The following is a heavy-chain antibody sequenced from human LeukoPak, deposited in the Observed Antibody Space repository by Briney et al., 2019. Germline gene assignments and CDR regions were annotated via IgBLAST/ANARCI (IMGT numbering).Heavy chain of an antibody. Sequence: PSETLSLTCTVSGGSISSSRYYWAWIRQPPGKGLECIASIDHSGSTNYNPSLKSRVTTSVDTSKNQFSLKLSSVTAADTAAYYCARSRLEWFASDAFDIWGQGTMVAVSS. D-gene: IGHD3-3*01. CDR1: GGSISSSRYY. CDR3: ARSRLEWFASDAFDI. J-gene: IGHJ3*02. V-gene: IGHV4-39*01. CDR2: IDHSGST.